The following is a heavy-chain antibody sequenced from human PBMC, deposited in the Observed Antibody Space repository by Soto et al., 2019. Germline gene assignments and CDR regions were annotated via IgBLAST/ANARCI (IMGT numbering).Heavy chain of an antibody. J-gene: IGHJ4*02. V-gene: IGHV3-66*01. Sequence: GGSLRLSCAASGFTVSSNYMSWVRQAPGKGLEWVSVIYSGGSTYYADSVKGRFTISRDNSKNTLYLQMNSLRAEDTAVYYCARDVNNGKWDRYFDYRGQGTLVTVSS. CDR1: GFTVSSNY. CDR3: ARDVNNGKWDRYFDY. D-gene: IGHD1-1*01. CDR2: IYSGGST.